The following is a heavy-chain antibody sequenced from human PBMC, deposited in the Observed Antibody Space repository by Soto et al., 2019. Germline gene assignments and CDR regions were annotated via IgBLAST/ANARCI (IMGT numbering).Heavy chain of an antibody. D-gene: IGHD4-17*01. CDR1: GYTFTVYY. V-gene: IGHV1-2*04. J-gene: IGHJ4*02. CDR2: INPNSGGT. Sequence: QVQLVQSGAEVKKPGASVKVSCKASGYTFTVYYMHWVRQAPGQGLQWMGWINPNSGGTNYAQKFQGWVTMTRDTSISTAYMELSRLRSDDTAVYYCARDGGYGDYYFDYWGQGTLVTVSS. CDR3: ARDGGYGDYYFDY.